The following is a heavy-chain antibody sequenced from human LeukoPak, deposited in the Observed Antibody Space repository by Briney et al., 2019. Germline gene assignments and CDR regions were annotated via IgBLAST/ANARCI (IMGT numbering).Heavy chain of an antibody. D-gene: IGHD4-11*01. V-gene: IGHV1-18*01. J-gene: IGHJ6*03. CDR1: GYTFTSYG. CDR3: ARGTVGGKDYFYMDV. CDR2: ISGINGNT. Sequence: ASVKVSCKTSGYTFTSYGLNWVRQAPGQGLEWMGWISGINGNTNLAQKMQGRVTLTTDSSTRTGYMELRSVRSDDTAVYYCARGTVGGKDYFYMDVWGKGTTVTVSS.